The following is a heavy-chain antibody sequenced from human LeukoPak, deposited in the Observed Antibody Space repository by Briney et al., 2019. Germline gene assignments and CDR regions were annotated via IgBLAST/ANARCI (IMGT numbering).Heavy chain of an antibody. D-gene: IGHD3-22*01. Sequence: SETLSLTCTVSGGSISSYYWSWIRQPPGKGLEWIGYIYYSGSTNYNPSLKSRVTISVDTSKNQFSLKLSSVTAADTAAYYCARGAPTLTYYYDSSGPFDYWGQGTLVTVSS. CDR2: IYYSGST. CDR1: GGSISSYY. V-gene: IGHV4-59*01. J-gene: IGHJ4*02. CDR3: ARGAPTLTYYYDSSGPFDY.